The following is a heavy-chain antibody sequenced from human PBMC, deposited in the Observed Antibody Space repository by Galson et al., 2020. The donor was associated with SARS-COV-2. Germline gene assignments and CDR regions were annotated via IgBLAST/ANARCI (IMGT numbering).Heavy chain of an antibody. CDR3: ARHSSWWLQLRILFDY. Sequence: SETLSLTCTVSGGSISSSSYYWGWIRQPPGKGLEWIGSIYYSGSTYYNPSLKSRVTISVDTSKNQFSLKLSSVTAADTAVYYCARHSSWWLQLRILFDYWGQGTLVTVSS. V-gene: IGHV4-39*01. J-gene: IGHJ4*02. D-gene: IGHD5-12*01. CDR2: IYYSGST. CDR1: GGSISSSSYY.